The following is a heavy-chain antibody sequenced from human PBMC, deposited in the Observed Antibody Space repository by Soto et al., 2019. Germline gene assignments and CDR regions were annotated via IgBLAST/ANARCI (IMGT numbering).Heavy chain of an antibody. CDR1: GFSLSTSGMC. V-gene: IGHV2-70*01. Sequence: SGPTLVNPTQTLTLTCTFSGFSLSTSGMCVSWIRQPPGKALEWLALIDWDDDKYYSTSLKTRLTISKDTSKNQVVLTMTNMEPVNTATFYCARFGGGHYYDSSGTDAFDIWGKGKMVTV. CDR3: ARFGGGHYYDSSGTDAFDI. J-gene: IGHJ3*02. CDR2: IDWDDDK. D-gene: IGHD3-22*01.